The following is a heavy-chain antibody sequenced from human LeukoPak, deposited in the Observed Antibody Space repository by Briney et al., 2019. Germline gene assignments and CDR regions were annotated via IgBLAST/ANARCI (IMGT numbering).Heavy chain of an antibody. CDR2: ISGSAAAT. V-gene: IGHV3-23*01. CDR1: GFTFSTYG. CDR3: ASINYYDSTRFDY. J-gene: IGHJ4*02. D-gene: IGHD3-22*01. Sequence: GGSLRLSCAASGFTFSTYGMTWVRQAPGKGLEWVSGISGSAAATFYGDSVKGRFTISRDNSKKMVYLQMNSLRAEDTAVYYCASINYYDSTRFDYWGQGTLVTVSS.